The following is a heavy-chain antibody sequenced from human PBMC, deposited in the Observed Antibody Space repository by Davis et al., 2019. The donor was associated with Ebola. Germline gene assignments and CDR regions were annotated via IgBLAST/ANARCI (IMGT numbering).Heavy chain of an antibody. CDR1: GGTFSSYA. CDR2: IIPILGIA. CDR3: TKRVGSRSGFEN. D-gene: IGHD1-26*01. Sequence: AASVKVSCKASGGTFSSYAISWVRQAPGQGLEWMGRIIPILGIANYAQKFQGRVTITADKSTSTAYMELRSLRSDDTAVYYCTKRVGSRSGFENWGQGSLVTVSS. J-gene: IGHJ4*02. V-gene: IGHV1-69*04.